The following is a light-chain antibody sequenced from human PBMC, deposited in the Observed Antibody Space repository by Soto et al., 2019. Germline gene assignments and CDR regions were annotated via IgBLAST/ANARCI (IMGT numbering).Light chain of an antibody. V-gene: IGKV3-20*01. CDR2: GAS. CDR3: QQANIFPRM. Sequence: EIVLTQSPGTLSLSPGERATLSCRASQSVSSSYLAWYQQKPGQAPRLLIYGASSRATGIPDRFSGSGSGTEFTLTISSLQPEDFATYYCQQANIFPRMFAQGTKVEI. CDR1: QSVSSSY. J-gene: IGKJ1*01.